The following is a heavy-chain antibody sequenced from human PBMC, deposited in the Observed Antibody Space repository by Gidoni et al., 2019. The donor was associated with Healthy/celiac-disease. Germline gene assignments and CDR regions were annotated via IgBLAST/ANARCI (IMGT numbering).Heavy chain of an antibody. Sequence: QVQLVQSGAEVKKPGASVKVSCKASGYTFTGHHMHWVRQAPGQGLGWMGWINPNSGGTNYAKKFQGWVTMSRDTSISTAYMELSRLRSDDTAVYYCARDHGGGSGSYYYYYYGMDVWGQGTTVTVSS. J-gene: IGHJ6*02. CDR2: INPNSGGT. CDR3: ARDHGGGSGSYYYYYYGMDV. V-gene: IGHV1-2*04. CDR1: GYTFTGHH. D-gene: IGHD3-10*01.